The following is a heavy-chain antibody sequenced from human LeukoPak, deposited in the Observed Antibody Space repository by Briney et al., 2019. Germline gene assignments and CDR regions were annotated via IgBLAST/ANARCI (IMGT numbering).Heavy chain of an antibody. CDR1: GFTLSSSW. Sequence: GGSLRLSCAASGFTLSSSWMSWVRQAPGKGLEWVANIEGDGSEKNYVDSVKGRFTISRDNAKNSLYLQMNSLRAEDTAVYYCVRESARERPGHRGQGILVTVSS. CDR2: IEGDGSEK. J-gene: IGHJ4*02. CDR3: VRESARERPGH. D-gene: IGHD1-1*01. V-gene: IGHV3-7*01.